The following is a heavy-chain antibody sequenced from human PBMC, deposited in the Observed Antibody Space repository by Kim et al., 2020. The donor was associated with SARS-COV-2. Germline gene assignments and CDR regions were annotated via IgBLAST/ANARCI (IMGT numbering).Heavy chain of an antibody. CDR1: GFTFVNYA. D-gene: IGHD3-9*01. CDR3: ARWEGDTTGYYYHGLDV. Sequence: GGSLRLSCAASGFTFVNYAMHWVRQVPGKGLEWVSLISGGGGSTYYGDSVRGRFTISRDNSKNSLYLQMNDLRIDDTALYYCARWEGDTTGYYYHGLDVWGQGTTVAVSS. CDR2: ISGGGGST. V-gene: IGHV3-43*02. J-gene: IGHJ6*02.